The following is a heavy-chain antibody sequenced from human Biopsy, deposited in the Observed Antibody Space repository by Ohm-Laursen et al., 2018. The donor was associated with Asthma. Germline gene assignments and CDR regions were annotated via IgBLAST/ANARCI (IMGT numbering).Heavy chain of an antibody. Sequence: SLRLSCAASEFTVSSNYMHWVRQAPGKGLEWVSMINSAGSTFYADSVKGRFTISRDNSKNTVFLLMNSPRVEDTAVYYCARGDSSGWSHYYFDYWGQGTLVTVSS. J-gene: IGHJ4*02. CDR1: EFTVSSNY. V-gene: IGHV3-53*01. D-gene: IGHD6-19*01. CDR2: INSAGST. CDR3: ARGDSSGWSHYYFDY.